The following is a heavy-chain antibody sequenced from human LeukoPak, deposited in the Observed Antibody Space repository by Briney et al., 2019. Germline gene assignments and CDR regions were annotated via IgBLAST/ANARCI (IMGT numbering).Heavy chain of an antibody. J-gene: IGHJ4*02. CDR2: IYYSGST. V-gene: IGHV4-59*01. CDR3: ARYSSGWYMPVCYFDY. D-gene: IGHD6-19*01. CDR1: GGSISSYY. Sequence: SETLSLTCTVSGGSISSYYWSWIRQPPGKGLEWIGYIYYSGSTNCNPSLKSRVTISVDTSKNQFSLKLSSVTAADTAVYYCARYSSGWYMPVCYFDYWGQGTLVTVSS.